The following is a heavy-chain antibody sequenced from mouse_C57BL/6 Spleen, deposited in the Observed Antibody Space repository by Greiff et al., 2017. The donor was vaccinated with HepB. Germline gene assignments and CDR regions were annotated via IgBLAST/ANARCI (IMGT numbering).Heavy chain of an antibody. Sequence: DVQLVESGGGLVKPGGSLKLSCAASGFTFSDYGMHWVRQAPEKGLEWVAYISSGSSTIYYADTVKGRFTISRDNAKNTLFLQMTSLRSEDTAMYYCARDLYAMDDWGQGTSVTVSS. J-gene: IGHJ4*01. CDR3: ARDLYAMDD. V-gene: IGHV5-17*01. CDR1: GFTFSDYG. CDR2: ISSGSSTI.